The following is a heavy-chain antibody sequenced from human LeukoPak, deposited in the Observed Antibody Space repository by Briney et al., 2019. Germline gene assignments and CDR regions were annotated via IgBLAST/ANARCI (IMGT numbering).Heavy chain of an antibody. V-gene: IGHV3-11*06. CDR3: VRNWFDP. CDR1: GFTFRDYY. J-gene: IGHJ5*02. D-gene: IGHD3-3*01. Sequence: GGSLRLSCTASGFTFRDYYVTWIRQAPGKGLEWVSSISSSSRYIYYGDSVKGRFTISRDNAKNSLYLHMNSLRAEDTAVYYCVRNWFDPWGQGTLVTVSS. CDR2: ISSSSRYI.